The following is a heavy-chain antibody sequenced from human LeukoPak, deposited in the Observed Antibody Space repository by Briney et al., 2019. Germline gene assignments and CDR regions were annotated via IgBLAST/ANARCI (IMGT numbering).Heavy chain of an antibody. D-gene: IGHD2-2*02. Sequence: GGSLRLSCAASGFIFGDAWMSWVRQTPGKGLEWVGRIKSNTDGGTTDFAAPVKGRFTISRDDSENALYLQMNSLKTEDTGVYYCTTQLLYEHNFDYWGQGTLVTVSP. J-gene: IGHJ4*02. V-gene: IGHV3-15*01. CDR3: TTQLLYEHNFDY. CDR1: GFIFGDAW. CDR2: IKSNTDGGTT.